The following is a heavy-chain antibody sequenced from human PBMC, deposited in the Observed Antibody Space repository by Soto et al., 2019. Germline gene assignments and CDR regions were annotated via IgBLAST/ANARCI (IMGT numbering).Heavy chain of an antibody. V-gene: IGHV3-11*06. CDR3: ARASLAAPYYFDY. CDR1: GFTFSDYY. CDR2: ISSSSSYT. D-gene: IGHD6-13*01. Sequence: QVQQVESGGGLVKPGGSLRLSCAASGFTFSDYYMSWIRQAPGKGLEWVSYISSSSSYTNYADSVKGRFTISRDNAKNSLYLQMNSLRAEDTAVYYCARASLAAPYYFDYWGQGTLVTVSS. J-gene: IGHJ4*02.